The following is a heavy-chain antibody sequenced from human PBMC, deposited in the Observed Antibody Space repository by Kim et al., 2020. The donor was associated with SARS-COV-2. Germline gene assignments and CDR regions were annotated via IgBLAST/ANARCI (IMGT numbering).Heavy chain of an antibody. CDR3: ARRSPYYDLLTGYRFYMDV. J-gene: IGHJ6*03. CDR2: IYNSGRN. CDR1: DGSISSYQ. V-gene: IGHV4-59*08. D-gene: IGHD3-9*01. Sequence: SETLSLTCNVSDGSISSYQWSWIRKPPGKGLEWVGYIYNSGRNNYNPSLTSRVTISVDTSKNQFSLTLNPVTAAATAMDYCARRSPYYDLLTGYRFYMDV.